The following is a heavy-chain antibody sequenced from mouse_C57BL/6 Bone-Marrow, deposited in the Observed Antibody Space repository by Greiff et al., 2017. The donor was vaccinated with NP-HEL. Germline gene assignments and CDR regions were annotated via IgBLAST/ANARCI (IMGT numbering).Heavy chain of an antibody. D-gene: IGHD2-4*01. CDR2: INPYNGGT. CDR1: GYTFTDYY. J-gene: IGHJ3*01. Sequence: EVQLVESGPVLVKPGASVKMSCKASGYTFTDYYMNWVKQSHGKSLEWIGVINPYNGGTSYNQKFKGKATLTVDKSPSTAYMELNSLTSEDSAVYYCARCDYGFAYWGQGTLVTVSA. CDR3: ARCDYGFAY. V-gene: IGHV1-19*01.